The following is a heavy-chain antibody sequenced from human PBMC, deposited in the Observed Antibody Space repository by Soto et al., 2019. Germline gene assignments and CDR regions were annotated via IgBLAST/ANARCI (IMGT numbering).Heavy chain of an antibody. CDR1: GGSFSGYY. D-gene: IGHD5-12*01. CDR2: INHSGST. V-gene: IGHV4-34*01. J-gene: IGHJ4*02. CDR3: ARGEMATISYYCAY. Sequence: QVQLQQWGAGLLKPSEILSLACAVYGGSFSGYYWSWIRQPPGKGLEWIGEINHSGSTNYNPSLKSRVTISVDTSKNQFSLMLSSVTAADTAVYYCARGEMATISYYCAYWGQGTLVTVSS.